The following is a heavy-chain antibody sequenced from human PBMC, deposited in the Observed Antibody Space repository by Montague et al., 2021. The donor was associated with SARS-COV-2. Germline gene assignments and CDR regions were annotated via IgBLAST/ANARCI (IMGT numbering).Heavy chain of an antibody. CDR3: ARHAGKRITIFGVVKGQYYFDY. J-gene: IGHJ4*02. CDR1: GGSISSSSYD. Sequence: SETLSLSCTVSGGSISSSSYDWGWIRQPPGKGLEWIGSIYYSGSTYYNPSLNSRVTISVDTSKNQFSLKLSSVTAADTAVYYCARHAGKRITIFGVVKGQYYFDYWGQGTLGSVSS. V-gene: IGHV4-39*01. CDR2: IYYSGST. D-gene: IGHD3-3*01.